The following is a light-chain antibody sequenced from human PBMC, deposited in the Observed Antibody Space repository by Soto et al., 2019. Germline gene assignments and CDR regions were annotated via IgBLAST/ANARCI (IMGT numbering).Light chain of an antibody. CDR2: DVS. CDR3: SSYTTSNTRQIV. V-gene: IGLV2-14*03. Sequence: QSALTQPASVSGSPGQSITISCTGTSSDVGGYNYVSWYQHHPGKAPELMIYDVSNRPSGVSNRFSGSKSGNTASLTISGLQPEDEADHYCSSYTTSNTRQIVFGTGTKVTVL. CDR1: SSDVGGYNY. J-gene: IGLJ1*01.